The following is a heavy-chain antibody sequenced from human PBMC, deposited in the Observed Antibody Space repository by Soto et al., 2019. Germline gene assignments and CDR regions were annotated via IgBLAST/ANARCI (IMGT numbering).Heavy chain of an antibody. V-gene: IGHV1-3*01. CDR3: ASGLPGYLDK. CDR2: INAGSGYT. CDR1: GYSFTSYS. J-gene: IGHJ4*02. Sequence: QVQLVQSGAEVKKPGASVKVSCKASGYSFTSYSMHWVRQAPGQRLEWLGWINAGSGYTKYSQKFQGRVTLTRDTSATTAYMELSSLRSEDTAVYYCASGLPGYLDKWGQGTLVTVSS. D-gene: IGHD4-17*01.